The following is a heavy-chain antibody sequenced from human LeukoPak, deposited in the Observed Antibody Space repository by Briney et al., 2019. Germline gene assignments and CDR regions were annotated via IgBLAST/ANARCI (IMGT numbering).Heavy chain of an antibody. V-gene: IGHV3-23*01. CDR1: GFTFSSYA. J-gene: IGHJ4*02. D-gene: IGHD3-16*02. CDR3: AKDRLYDYVWGSYPSIDY. Sequence: PGGSLRLSCAASGFTFSSYAMSWVRQAPGKGLEWVSAISGSGGSTYYADSVKGRFTISRDNSKNTLYLQMNSLRAEDTAVYYCAKDRLYDYVWGSYPSIDYWGQGTLVTVSS. CDR2: ISGSGGST.